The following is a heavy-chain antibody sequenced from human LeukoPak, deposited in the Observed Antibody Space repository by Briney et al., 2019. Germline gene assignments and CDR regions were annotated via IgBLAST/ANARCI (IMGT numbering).Heavy chain of an antibody. J-gene: IGHJ3*02. V-gene: IGHV3-7*01. Sequence: GGSLRLSCSASGFTFSNHWMSWVRQAPGKGLEWVANIKKDGTEKYYVDSVKGRFTISRDNAKNSLYLEMHSLRAEDTAVYYCARSRTSLGVVIMSAFDIWGQGTMVTVSS. D-gene: IGHD3-3*01. CDR3: ARSRTSLGVVIMSAFDI. CDR2: IKKDGTEK. CDR1: GFTFSNHW.